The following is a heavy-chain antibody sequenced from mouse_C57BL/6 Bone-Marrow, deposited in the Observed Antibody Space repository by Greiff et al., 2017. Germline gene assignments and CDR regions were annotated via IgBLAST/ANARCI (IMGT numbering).Heavy chain of an antibody. D-gene: IGHD1-1*01. CDR3: TRKGTTVPYWYFDV. CDR1: GFSLTSYA. V-gene: IGHV2-9-1*01. Sequence: VKLVESGPGLVAPSQSLSITCTVSGFSLTSYAISWVRQPPGKGLEWLGVIWTGGGTNYNSALKSRLSISKDNSKSQVFLKMNSLQTDDTARYYCTRKGTTVPYWYFDVWGTGTTVTVSS. CDR2: IWTGGGT. J-gene: IGHJ1*03.